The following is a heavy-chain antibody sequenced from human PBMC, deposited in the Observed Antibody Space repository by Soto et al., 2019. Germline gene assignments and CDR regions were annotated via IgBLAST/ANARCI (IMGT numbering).Heavy chain of an antibody. CDR1: GYTFTGYY. J-gene: IGHJ4*02. D-gene: IGHD3-3*01. V-gene: IGHV1-2*02. CDR3: ARSPTLDSGFCSGCTVPLDY. CDR2: INPKSGGT. Sequence: AASVKVSCKASGYTFTGYYMHWVRQAPGQGLEWMGWINPKSGGTNYAQKFQGRVTMTRDTSISTAYMELSRLRSDDTAVYYCARSPTLDSGFCSGCTVPLDYWGQGTLVTVSS.